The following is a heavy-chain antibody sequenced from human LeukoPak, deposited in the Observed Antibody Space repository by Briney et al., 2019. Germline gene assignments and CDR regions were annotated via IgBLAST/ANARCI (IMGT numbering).Heavy chain of an antibody. V-gene: IGHV4-59*01. CDR2: IYYSGST. Sequence: PSETLSLTCTVSGGSISSYYWSWIRQPPGKGLEWIGYIYYSGSTNYNPSLKSRVTISVDTSKNQFSLKLSSVTAADTAVYYCARVGTYDFWSGTGPLDIWGPGTMVTVSS. CDR1: GGSISSYY. CDR3: ARVGTYDFWSGTGPLDI. J-gene: IGHJ3*02. D-gene: IGHD3-3*01.